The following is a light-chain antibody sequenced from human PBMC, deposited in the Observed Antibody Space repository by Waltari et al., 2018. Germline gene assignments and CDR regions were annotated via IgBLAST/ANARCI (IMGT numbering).Light chain of an antibody. V-gene: IGLV1-47*01. CDR1: RSNIGRNY. Sequence: QSVLTQPPSASGTPGQRATTSCSGSRSNIGRNYVYWYQQLPGTAPKLLVYRNNRRPSGVPGRFSGSKSGTSASLAISGLRSEDEADYYCAAWDNSLSGRVFGGGTKVTVL. CDR2: RNN. J-gene: IGLJ3*02. CDR3: AAWDNSLSGRV.